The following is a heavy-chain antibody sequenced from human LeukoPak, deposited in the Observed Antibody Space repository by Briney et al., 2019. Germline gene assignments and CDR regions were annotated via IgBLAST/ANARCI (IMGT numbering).Heavy chain of an antibody. CDR3: AKDQEHCSSTSCYTIYYYYGMDV. CDR1: GFTFSSYA. V-gene: IGHV3-23*01. J-gene: IGHJ6*02. Sequence: GGSLRLSCAASGFTFSSYAMSWVRQAPGKGLECVSAISGSGGSTYYADSVKGRFTISRDNSKNTLYLQMNSLRAEDTAVYYCAKDQEHCSSTSCYTIYYYYGMDVWGQGTTVTVSS. D-gene: IGHD2-2*02. CDR2: ISGSGGST.